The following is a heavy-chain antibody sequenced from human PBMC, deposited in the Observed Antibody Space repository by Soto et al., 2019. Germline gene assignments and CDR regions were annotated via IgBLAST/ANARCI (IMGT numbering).Heavy chain of an antibody. J-gene: IGHJ4*02. V-gene: IGHV1-18*01. CDR3: ARDRGWEDW. CDR2: ISTDNGGT. CDR1: GYTFTTYG. Sequence: QVQLVQSGAEVKKPGASVKVSCKASGYTFTTYGISWVRQAPGQGLEWMGWISTDNGGTNYAQKFQGRVTMSTDTSTSTAYMELRSLRSDDTAIYFSARDRGWEDWWGQGTLVTVSS. D-gene: IGHD1-26*01.